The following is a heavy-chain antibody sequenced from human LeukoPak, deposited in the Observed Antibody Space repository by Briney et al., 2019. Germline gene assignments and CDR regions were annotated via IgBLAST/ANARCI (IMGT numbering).Heavy chain of an antibody. J-gene: IGHJ1*01. V-gene: IGHV4-59*08. CDR3: ASITYYYDSSGYFEYFQH. Sequence: PSETLSLTCTVSGGSISSYYWSRIRQPPGKGLEWIGYIYYSGSTNYNPSLKSRVTISVDTSKNQFSLKLSSVTAADTAVYYCASITYYYDSSGYFEYFQHWGQGTLVTVSS. CDR2: IYYSGST. D-gene: IGHD3-22*01. CDR1: GGSISSYY.